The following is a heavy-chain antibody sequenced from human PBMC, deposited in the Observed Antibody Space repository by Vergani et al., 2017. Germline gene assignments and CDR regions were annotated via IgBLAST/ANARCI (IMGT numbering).Heavy chain of an antibody. J-gene: IGHJ4*02. Sequence: EVQVVEPGGGLIKPGGSLRLSCVVSGITFKNAWINWVRQAPGKGLEWIGRIRSKNDGGTADYAAPLKGRFTISRDDSKDSAFLLVDNLKTEDTAVYFCYTDYKDYWGQGTLVTVSS. D-gene: IGHD4-11*01. CDR1: GITFKNAW. CDR3: YTDYKDY. V-gene: IGHV3-15*01. CDR2: IRSKNDGGTA.